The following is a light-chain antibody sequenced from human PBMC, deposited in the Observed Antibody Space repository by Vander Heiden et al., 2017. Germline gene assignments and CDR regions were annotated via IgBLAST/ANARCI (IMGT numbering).Light chain of an antibody. Sequence: IQMTQSPSSLSASIGDRVTITCRASQSIDTGLAWYQQRPGRAPTLLMYHASTLHSGVPSRFSGSGSGTDFALTIRSLQPEDFATYHCQQTFRTPFTFGQGTKLEIK. CDR3: QQTFRTPFT. V-gene: IGKV1-39*01. CDR2: HAS. J-gene: IGKJ2*01. CDR1: QSIDTG.